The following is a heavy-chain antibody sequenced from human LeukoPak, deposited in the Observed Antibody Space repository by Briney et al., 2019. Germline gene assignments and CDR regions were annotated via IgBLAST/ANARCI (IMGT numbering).Heavy chain of an antibody. V-gene: IGHV4-39*07. D-gene: IGHD3-10*01. CDR3: ARVFDSGSQAYFYYMDV. CDR1: GGSISTSNYY. Sequence: SETLSLTCTVSGGSISTSNYYWGWIRQPPGKGLEWIGNIFYSGSTYYSPSVKSRVTMSVDTSKNQFSLKVSSVTAADTAVYYCARVFDSGSQAYFYYMDVWGKGTTVTIFS. CDR2: IFYSGST. J-gene: IGHJ6*03.